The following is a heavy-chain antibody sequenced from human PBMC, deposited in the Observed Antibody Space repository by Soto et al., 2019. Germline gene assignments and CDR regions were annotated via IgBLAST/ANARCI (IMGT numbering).Heavy chain of an antibody. J-gene: IGHJ6*02. V-gene: IGHV4-39*01. D-gene: IGHD6-19*01. CDR1: GGSISSSSYY. CDR3: ARLAVAGTVIYYYGMDV. Sequence: PSETLSLTCAVYGGSISSSSYYWGWIRQPPGKGLEWIGSIYYSGSTYYNPSLKSRVTISVDTSKNQFSLKLSSVTAADTTVYYCARLAVAGTVIYYYGMDVWGQGTTVTVSS. CDR2: IYYSGST.